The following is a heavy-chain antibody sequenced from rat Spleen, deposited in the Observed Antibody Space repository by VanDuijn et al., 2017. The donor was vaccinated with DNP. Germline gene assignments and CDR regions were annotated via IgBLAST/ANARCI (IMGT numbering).Heavy chain of an antibody. Sequence: EVQLVESGGGLVQPGRSLKLSCAASGFTFSDYYMAWVRQAPTRGLEWVAYIGSDGYAPYYGVSVKGRFTISRDNAKSALYLQMDSLRSEETATYYCASSMGTYYPYSFDYWGQGVVVTVSS. CDR3: ASSMGTYYPYSFDY. CDR2: IGSDGYAP. V-gene: IGHV5S11*01. D-gene: IGHD1-12*02. CDR1: GFTFSDYY. J-gene: IGHJ2*01.